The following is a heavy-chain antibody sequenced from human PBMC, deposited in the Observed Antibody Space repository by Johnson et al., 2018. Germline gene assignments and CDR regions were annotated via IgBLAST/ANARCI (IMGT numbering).Heavy chain of an antibody. CDR3: AKDISRYYDSTGAGFDR. D-gene: IGHD3-22*01. J-gene: IGHJ3*02. V-gene: IGHV3-9*01. CDR1: GFSFDDFA. CDR2: ITWTSVRR. Sequence: VQLVQSGGGLVQPGRSLRLSCAASGFSFDDFAMHWVRHVSGKGLEWVSGITWTSVRRGYADSVKGRFTISRDSAKKSVYLQMNGLRPYDAACYSCAKDISRYYDSTGAGFDRWGQVTMVTVSS.